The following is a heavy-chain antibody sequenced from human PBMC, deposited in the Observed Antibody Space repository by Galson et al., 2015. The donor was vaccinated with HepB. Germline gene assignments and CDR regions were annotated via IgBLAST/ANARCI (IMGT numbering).Heavy chain of an antibody. D-gene: IGHD5-12*01. Sequence: SVKVSCKASGYTFTGYYLHWVRQAPGQRLEWMGQINPNSGGTNYAQKFQGRVTMTGDTSINTAYMELSRLRSDDTAVYYCARDLQGYSAYYDYWGQGTLVTVSS. CDR1: GYTFTGYY. CDR2: INPNSGGT. V-gene: IGHV1-2*06. J-gene: IGHJ4*02. CDR3: ARDLQGYSAYYDY.